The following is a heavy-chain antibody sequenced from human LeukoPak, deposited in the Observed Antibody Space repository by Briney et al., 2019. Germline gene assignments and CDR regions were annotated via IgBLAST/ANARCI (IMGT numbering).Heavy chain of an antibody. CDR3: ARVPLRFLEPFDY. V-gene: IGHV4-34*01. Sequence: KASETLSLTCSVYGGSLNGYYWSWIRQPPGKGLEWIGKISHSGTTNYNPSLTSRVTMSLDTSKNPFSLKLISATAADPAVYYCARVPLRFLEPFDYWGQGTLVTVSS. J-gene: IGHJ4*02. D-gene: IGHD3-3*01. CDR2: ISHSGTT. CDR1: GGSLNGYY.